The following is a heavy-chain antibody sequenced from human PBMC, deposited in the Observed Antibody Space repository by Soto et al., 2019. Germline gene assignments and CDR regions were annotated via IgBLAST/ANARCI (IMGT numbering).Heavy chain of an antibody. J-gene: IGHJ4*02. CDR2: IIPIFGTA. V-gene: IGHV1-69*13. D-gene: IGHD3-22*01. CDR3: ARAPPYYYDSSGYHAPVYDY. Sequence: SVNVSCKASGGIFSSYAISWVRQAPGQGLEWMGGIIPIFGTANYAKKFQGRVTITADESTSTAYMELSSLRSEDTAVYYCARAPPYYYDSSGYHAPVYDYWGQGTLVTVSS. CDR1: GGIFSSYA.